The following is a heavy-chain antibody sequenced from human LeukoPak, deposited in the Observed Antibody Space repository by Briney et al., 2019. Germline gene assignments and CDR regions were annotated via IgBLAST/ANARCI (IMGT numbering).Heavy chain of an antibody. CDR2: ISGSGTI. D-gene: IGHD3-10*01. V-gene: IGHV4-59*12. Sequence: SETLSLTCTVSGGSISSYYWSWIRQPPGKGLEWIGCISGSGTITYNPALQSRLSISIDTSKNQFSLKLMSVTAADTAVYYCARDSGTTGEVKFDPWGQGTLVTVSS. J-gene: IGHJ5*02. CDR1: GGSISSYY. CDR3: ARDSGTTGEVKFDP.